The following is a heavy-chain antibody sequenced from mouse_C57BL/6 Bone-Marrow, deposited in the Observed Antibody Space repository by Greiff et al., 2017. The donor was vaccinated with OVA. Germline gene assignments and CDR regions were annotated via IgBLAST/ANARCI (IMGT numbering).Heavy chain of an antibody. CDR2: IDPSDSYT. V-gene: IGHV1-59*01. CDR3: ARNAY. J-gene: IGHJ2*01. CDR1: GYTFTSYW. Sequence: QVQLQQPGAELVRPGTSVKLSCKASGYTFTSYWMHWVKQRPGQGLEWIGVIDPSDSYTNYNQKFKGKATLTVDTSSSTAYMQLSSLTSEDSAVYYCARNAYGGQGTTLTVSS.